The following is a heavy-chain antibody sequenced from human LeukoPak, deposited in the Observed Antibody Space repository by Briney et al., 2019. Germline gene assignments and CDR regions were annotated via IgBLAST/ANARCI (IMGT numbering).Heavy chain of an antibody. D-gene: IGHD6-13*01. CDR3: ARDKAAAGTLFDY. Sequence: GGSLRLSCAATGFIFDDFGMSWVRKAPGKGLEWVSGINWNGGSTSYADSVKGRFTISRDNAKNSLYLQMNSLRAEDTAFYYCARDKAAAGTLFDYWGQGALVTVSS. CDR2: INWNGGST. V-gene: IGHV3-20*04. J-gene: IGHJ4*02. CDR1: GFIFDDFG.